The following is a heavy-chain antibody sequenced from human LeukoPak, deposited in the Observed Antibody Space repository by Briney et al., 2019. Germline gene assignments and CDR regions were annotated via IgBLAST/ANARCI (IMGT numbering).Heavy chain of an antibody. V-gene: IGHV5-51*01. CDR2: IYPGDSDT. Sequence: GESLKISCKGSGYSFNTDWIGWVRQMPGKGLEWMGIIYPGDSDTRYSPSFQGQVTISAVKSINTAYLQWSSLKASDTAMYYCARRTITVFGVVHRDAFGVWGQGTMVTVSS. J-gene: IGHJ3*01. CDR1: GYSFNTDW. D-gene: IGHD3-3*01. CDR3: ARRTITVFGVVHRDAFGV.